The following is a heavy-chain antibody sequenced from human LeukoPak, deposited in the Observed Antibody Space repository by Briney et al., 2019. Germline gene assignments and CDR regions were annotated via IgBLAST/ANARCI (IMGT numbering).Heavy chain of an antibody. D-gene: IGHD3-10*01. J-gene: IGHJ3*02. Sequence: ASVKVSCKASGYTFTSYYMHWVRQAPGQGLEWMGIVNPSGGSTSYAQKFQGRVTMTRDTSTSTVYMELSSLRSGDTAVYYCARGVGAMVRGPPDAFDIWGQGTMVTVSS. CDR3: ARGVGAMVRGPPDAFDI. CDR2: VNPSGGST. V-gene: IGHV1-46*01. CDR1: GYTFTSYY.